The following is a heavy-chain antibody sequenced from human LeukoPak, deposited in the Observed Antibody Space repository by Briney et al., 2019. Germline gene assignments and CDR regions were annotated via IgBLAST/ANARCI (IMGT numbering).Heavy chain of an antibody. Sequence: SETLSLTCTVSGGSISSYYWSWIRQPAGKGLEWIGRIYSSGSTNYNPSLKSRVSMSVDTSKNQFSLKLRSVTAADTAVYYCAREVRSSGYSLDYWGQGTLVTVSS. CDR2: IYSSGST. CDR1: GGSISSYY. CDR3: AREVRSSGYSLDY. J-gene: IGHJ4*02. V-gene: IGHV4-4*07. D-gene: IGHD3-22*01.